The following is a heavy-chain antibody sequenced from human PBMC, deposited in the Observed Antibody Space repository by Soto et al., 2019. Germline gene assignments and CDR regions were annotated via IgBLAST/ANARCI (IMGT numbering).Heavy chain of an antibody. CDR1: GGSFSGYY. Sequence: QVQLQQWGAGLLKPSETLSLTCAVYGGSFSGYYWSWIRQPPGKGLGWIGEINHSGSTNYNPSLKSRVTISVDTSKNQFSLKLSSVTAADTAVYYCASSGYYGDYGYNWFDPWGQGTLVTVSS. CDR2: INHSGST. V-gene: IGHV4-34*01. CDR3: ASSGYYGDYGYNWFDP. J-gene: IGHJ5*02. D-gene: IGHD4-17*01.